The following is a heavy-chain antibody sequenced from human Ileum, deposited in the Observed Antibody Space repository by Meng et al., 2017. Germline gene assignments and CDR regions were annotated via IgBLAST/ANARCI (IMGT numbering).Heavy chain of an antibody. J-gene: IGHJ4*02. D-gene: IGHD2-15*01. CDR2: IYSSGGT. Sequence: QVSLQESGPGLVKPSQTLSPTCTVSGDSISSGGYYWTWIRQHPGKGLEWIGYIYSSGGTYYTPSLKSLVTISLDTSKNQFSLRLSSVTAADTAVYYCARIGFCSGRSCYGFFDYWGQGTLVTVSS. CDR1: GDSISSGGYY. CDR3: ARIGFCSGRSCYGFFDY. V-gene: IGHV4-31*01.